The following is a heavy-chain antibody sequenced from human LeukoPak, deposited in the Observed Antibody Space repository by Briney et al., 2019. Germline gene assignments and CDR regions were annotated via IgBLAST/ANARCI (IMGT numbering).Heavy chain of an antibody. J-gene: IGHJ3*02. CDR3: ARLYYDFWRGYQHDAFDI. D-gene: IGHD3-3*01. CDR2: ISAYNGNT. CDR1: GYTFTSYG. V-gene: IGHV1-18*01. Sequence: ASVKVSCKASGYTFTSYGISWVRQAPGQGLEWMGWISAYNGNTNYAQKLQGRVTMTTDTSTSTAYMELRSLRSDDTAVYYCARLYYDFWRGYQHDAFDIWGQGTMVTVSS.